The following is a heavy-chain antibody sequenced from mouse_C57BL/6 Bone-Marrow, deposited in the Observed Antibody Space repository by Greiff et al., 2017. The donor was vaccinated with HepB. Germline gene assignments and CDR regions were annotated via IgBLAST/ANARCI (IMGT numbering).Heavy chain of an antibody. CDR2: IYPGDGDT. CDR3: AREGFYYGSSYDD. Sequence: QVQLKESGPELVKPGASVKISCKASGYAFSSSWMNWVKQRPGKGLEWIGRIYPGDGDTNYNGKFKGKATLTADKSSSTAYMQLSSLTSEDSAVYFCAREGFYYGSSYDDWGQGTTLTVSS. V-gene: IGHV1-82*01. D-gene: IGHD1-1*01. CDR1: GYAFSSSW. J-gene: IGHJ2*01.